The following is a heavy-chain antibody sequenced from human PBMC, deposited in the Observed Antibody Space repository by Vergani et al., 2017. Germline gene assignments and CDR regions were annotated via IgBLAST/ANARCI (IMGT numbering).Heavy chain of an antibody. CDR3: ARHTMSSSWSSFDH. CDR2: VYARDSIT. J-gene: IGHJ4*02. Sequence: EVQLVPSGAEVKTPGESLKISCEGSGYTFTDYWVGWVRQKPGKGLEWMGVVYARDSITRYSLSFEGQVTISADKSINTAYLEWDSLRASDSAMYYCARHTMSSSWSSFDHWGQGTLVTVSS. CDR1: GYTFTDYW. D-gene: IGHD6-13*01. V-gene: IGHV5-51*01.